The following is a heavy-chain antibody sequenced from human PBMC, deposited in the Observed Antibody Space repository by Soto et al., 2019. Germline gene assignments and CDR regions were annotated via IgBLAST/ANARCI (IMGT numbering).Heavy chain of an antibody. V-gene: IGHV4-39*01. J-gene: IGHJ5*02. CDR1: GGSISSSSYY. CDR3: ARHPLRITIFLRIKANNNWFDP. D-gene: IGHD3-3*01. Sequence: PSETLSLTCTVSGGSISSSSYYWGWIRQPPGKGLEWIGSIYYSGSTYYNPSLKSRVTISVDTSKNQFSLKLSSVTAADTAVYYCARHPLRITIFLRIKANNNWFDPWGQGTLVTVSS. CDR2: IYYSGST.